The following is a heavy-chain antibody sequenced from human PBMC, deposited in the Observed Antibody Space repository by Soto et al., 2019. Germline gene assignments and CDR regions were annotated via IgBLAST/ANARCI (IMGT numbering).Heavy chain of an antibody. Sequence: PGGSLRLSCAASGCTFSSYGMHCVRQAPGKGLEWVAVISYDGSNKYYADSVKGRFTISRDNSKNTLYLQMNSLRAEDTAVYYCAKDEILLWFGEFPSLSPSRSGDAFDIWGQGTMVTVSS. J-gene: IGHJ3*02. CDR1: GCTFSSYG. CDR3: AKDEILLWFGEFPSLSPSRSGDAFDI. CDR2: ISYDGSNK. V-gene: IGHV3-30*18. D-gene: IGHD3-10*01.